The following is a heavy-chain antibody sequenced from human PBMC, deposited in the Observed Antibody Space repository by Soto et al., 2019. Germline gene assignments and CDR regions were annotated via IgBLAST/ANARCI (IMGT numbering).Heavy chain of an antibody. CDR3: AREIRYFDWLLHHDAFDI. CDR2: IYYSGST. V-gene: IGHV4-31*03. J-gene: IGHJ3*02. D-gene: IGHD3-9*01. Sequence: SETLSLTCTVSGGSISSGGYYWSWIRQHPGKGLEWIGYIYYSGSTYYNPSLKSRVTISVDTSKNQFSLKLSSVTAADTAVYYCAREIRYFDWLLHHDAFDIWGQGTMVTVSS. CDR1: GGSISSGGYY.